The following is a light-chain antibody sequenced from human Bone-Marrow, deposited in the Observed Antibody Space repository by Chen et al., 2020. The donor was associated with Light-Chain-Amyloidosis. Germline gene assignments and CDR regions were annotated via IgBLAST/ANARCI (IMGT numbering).Light chain of an antibody. J-gene: IGLJ1*01. V-gene: IGLV2-14*02. CDR1: NNDVGNYNF. Sequence: HSALTQPASVSGSPGQSIIISCTETNNDVGNYNFVYWYQQQPGKAPRLVIYEDDKRPSEVPSRCSASKSGNTASLTSSGLQPEDEADYYCSSYGTTYVFGSGTTVTVL. CDR3: SSYGTTYV. CDR2: EDD.